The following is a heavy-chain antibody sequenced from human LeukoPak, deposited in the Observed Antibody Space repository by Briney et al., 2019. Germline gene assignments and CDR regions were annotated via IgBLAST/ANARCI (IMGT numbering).Heavy chain of an antibody. V-gene: IGHV3-33*01. J-gene: IGHJ4*02. CDR2: VWYDGSNK. CDR3: ARDRETWYFDF. CDR1: AFTFSSYG. Sequence: GGSLRLSCAASAFTFSSYGMHWVRQAPGKGVEGVAVVWYDGSNKYYADSVEGRFTISRDNSKNTLFLQMNSLRAEDTAVYYCARDRETWYFDFWGQGTLVTVSS.